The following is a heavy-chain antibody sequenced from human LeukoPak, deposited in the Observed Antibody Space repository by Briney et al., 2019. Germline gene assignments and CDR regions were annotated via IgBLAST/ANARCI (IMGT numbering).Heavy chain of an antibody. Sequence: GGSLRLSCAASGFTFSSYSMNWVRQAPGKGLEWVSSISSSSSYIYYADSVKGRFTISRDNAKNSLYLQMNSLRAEDTALYYCARGSYDSSGYYPDDAFDIWGQGTMVTVSS. CDR2: ISSSSSYI. J-gene: IGHJ3*02. CDR1: GFTFSSYS. D-gene: IGHD3-22*01. CDR3: ARGSYDSSGYYPDDAFDI. V-gene: IGHV3-21*04.